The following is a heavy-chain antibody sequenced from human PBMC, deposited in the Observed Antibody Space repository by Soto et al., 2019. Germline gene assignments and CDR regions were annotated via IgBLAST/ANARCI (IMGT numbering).Heavy chain of an antibody. Sequence: ATVTVSCPASSYTFISQDINWVRQAPGQGLEWMGWMNPSSANTGYAQKFQGRISMTRNTSMNTAYMELNSMTSEDTAVYYCTRGQEVCSNAGPLGIHRLDGWGKGAKVTVPS. CDR2: MNPSSANT. CDR3: TRGQEVCSNAGPLGIHRLDG. V-gene: IGHV1-8*01. D-gene: IGHD2-21*01. J-gene: IGHJ6*04. CDR1: SYTFISQD.